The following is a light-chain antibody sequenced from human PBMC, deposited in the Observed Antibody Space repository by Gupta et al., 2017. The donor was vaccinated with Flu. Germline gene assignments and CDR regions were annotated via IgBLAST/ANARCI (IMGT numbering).Light chain of an antibody. Sequence: EIVLTQSPATLSLSPGERATLACRASQRVGTDLAWYEQKPGQAPRLLIYDASNRAMGSNAKCGGSGAGADVTLTISGREPKDLAVYYSQQLKYGPHKQTFGQGTKVEIK. V-gene: IGKV3-11*01. CDR2: DAS. J-gene: IGKJ1*01. CDR1: QRVGTD. CDR3: QQLKYGPHKQT.